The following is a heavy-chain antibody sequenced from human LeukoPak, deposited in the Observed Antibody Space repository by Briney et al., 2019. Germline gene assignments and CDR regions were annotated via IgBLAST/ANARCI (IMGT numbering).Heavy chain of an antibody. CDR2: ISGSGGST. Sequence: GLAWVSFISGSGGSTYYADSVKGRFTISRDNSKNTLSLQMNSLRAEDTAVYYCVSTPRAGYWGQGTLVTVSS. V-gene: IGHV3-23*01. CDR3: VSTPRAGY. D-gene: IGHD2-15*01. J-gene: IGHJ4*02.